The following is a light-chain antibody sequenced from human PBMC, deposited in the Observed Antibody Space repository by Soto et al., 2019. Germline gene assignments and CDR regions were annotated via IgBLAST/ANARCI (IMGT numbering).Light chain of an antibody. Sequence: QSVLTQPPSASGSPGQSVTISCTGTSSDVGGYNYVSWYQQHPGKAPKLMIYEVSKRPSGVPDRFSGSKSGNTASLTVSGLQAEDEADYDCSSYAGSNIVFGTGTKVTVL. CDR2: EVS. CDR3: SSYAGSNIV. CDR1: SSDVGGYNY. J-gene: IGLJ1*01. V-gene: IGLV2-8*01.